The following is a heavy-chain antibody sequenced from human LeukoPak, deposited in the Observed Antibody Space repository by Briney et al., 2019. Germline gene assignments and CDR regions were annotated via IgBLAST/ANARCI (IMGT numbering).Heavy chain of an antibody. J-gene: IGHJ3*02. Sequence: GGSLRLSCAASGFTFSSYSMNWVRQAPGKGLEWVSSISSSSSYIYYADSVKGRFTISRDNAKNSLYLQMNSLRAEDTAVYYCERVGGYYDSSGYPDAFDIWGQGTMVTVSS. CDR1: GFTFSSYS. CDR2: ISSSSSYI. V-gene: IGHV3-21*01. CDR3: ERVGGYYDSSGYPDAFDI. D-gene: IGHD3-22*01.